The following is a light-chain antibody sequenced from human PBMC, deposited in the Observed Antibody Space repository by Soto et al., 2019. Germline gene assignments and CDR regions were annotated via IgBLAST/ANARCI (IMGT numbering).Light chain of an antibody. CDR3: SSYTSSSTLL. J-gene: IGLJ2*01. CDR1: SSDVGSYNR. V-gene: IGLV2-18*02. CDR2: EVS. Sequence: QSVLTQPPSVSGSPGQSVTISCTGTSSDVGSYNRVSWYQQPPGTAPKLMIYEVSNRPSGFPDRFSGSKSGNTASLTISGLQAEDEADYYCSSYTSSSTLLFGGGTKLTVL.